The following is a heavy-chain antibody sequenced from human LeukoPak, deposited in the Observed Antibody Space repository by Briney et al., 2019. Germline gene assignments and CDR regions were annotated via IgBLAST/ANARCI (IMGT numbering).Heavy chain of an antibody. V-gene: IGHV3-30*18. Sequence: GGSLGLSCAASGFTFSSYVMHWVRQAPGKGLEWVAIISYDGSNKYYANSVKGRFTISRDNSKNTLFLQMNSLRAEDTAVYYCVKDRTSVHLWLSDLDYWGQGALATVSS. D-gene: IGHD5-18*01. CDR3: VKDRTSVHLWLSDLDY. CDR1: GFTFSSYV. CDR2: ISYDGSNK. J-gene: IGHJ4*02.